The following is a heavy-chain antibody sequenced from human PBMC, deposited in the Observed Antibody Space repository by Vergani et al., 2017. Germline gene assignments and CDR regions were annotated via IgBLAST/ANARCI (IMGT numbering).Heavy chain of an antibody. CDR2: INHSGST. CDR1: GGSFSGYY. CDR3: ARPNYGSGSYYSN. J-gene: IGHJ4*02. Sequence: QVQLQQWGAGLLKPSETLSLTCAVYGGSFSGYYWSWIRQPPGKGLEWIGEINHSGSTNYNPSLKSRVTISVDTSKNQFSLKLSSVTAADTAVYYCARPNYGSGSYYSNWGQGTLVTVSS. D-gene: IGHD3-10*01. V-gene: IGHV4-34*01.